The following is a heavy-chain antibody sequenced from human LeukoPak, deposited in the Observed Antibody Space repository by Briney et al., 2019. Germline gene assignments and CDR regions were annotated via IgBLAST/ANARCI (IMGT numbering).Heavy chain of an antibody. CDR3: ARATTRGYYFDY. CDR2: IYYSVST. Sequence: SETLSLTCTVSGVSISSYYRSWIRQPPGKGLEWIGYIYYSVSTNYNPSPKSRVTISVNTSKNQFSLKLRSVTAADTAVYYCARATTRGYYFDYWGQGNLVTVSS. CDR1: GVSISSYY. D-gene: IGHD4-17*01. V-gene: IGHV4-59*01. J-gene: IGHJ4*02.